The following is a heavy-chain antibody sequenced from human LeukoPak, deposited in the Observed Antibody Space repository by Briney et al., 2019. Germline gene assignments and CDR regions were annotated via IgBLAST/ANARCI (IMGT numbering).Heavy chain of an antibody. Sequence: GGSLRLSCAASGFTFSSYAMHWVRQAPGKGLEWVADISYDGSNKYYADSVKGRFTISRDNSKNTLYLQMNSLRAEDTAVYYCARVWRGVAAAGTDYWGQGTLVTVSS. V-gene: IGHV3-30-3*01. CDR3: ARVWRGVAAAGTDY. J-gene: IGHJ4*02. CDR1: GFTFSSYA. CDR2: ISYDGSNK. D-gene: IGHD6-13*01.